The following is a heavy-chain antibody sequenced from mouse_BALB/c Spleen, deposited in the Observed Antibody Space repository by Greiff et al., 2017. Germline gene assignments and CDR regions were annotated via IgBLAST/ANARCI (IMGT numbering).Heavy chain of an antibody. D-gene: IGHD3-2*01. Sequence: VQLQQPGAELVKPGASVKLSCKASGYTFTSYWMHWVKQRPGQGLEWIGEINPSNGRTNYNEKFKSKATLTVDKSSSTAYMQLSSLTSEDSAVYYCARGQLGLRMDHWGQGTSVTVSS. CDR1: GYTFTSYW. J-gene: IGHJ4*01. V-gene: IGHV1S81*02. CDR2: INPSNGRT. CDR3: ARGQLGLRMDH.